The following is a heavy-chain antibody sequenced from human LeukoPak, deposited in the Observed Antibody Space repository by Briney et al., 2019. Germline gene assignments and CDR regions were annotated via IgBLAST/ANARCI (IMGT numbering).Heavy chain of an antibody. V-gene: IGHV3-21*01. CDR1: GFTFSSYS. CDR2: ISGSSSII. J-gene: IGHJ4*02. CDR3: ARDLTGDQIDY. Sequence: AGGSLRLSCAASGFTFSSYSMNWVRQAPGKGLEWVSSISGSSSIIYYADSVKGRFTISRDNAKNSLYLQMNSLRAEDTAVYYCARDLTGDQIDYWGQGTLVTVSS. D-gene: IGHD7-27*01.